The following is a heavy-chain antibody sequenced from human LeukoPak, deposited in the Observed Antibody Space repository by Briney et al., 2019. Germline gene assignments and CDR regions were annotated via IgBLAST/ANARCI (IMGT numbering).Heavy chain of an antibody. CDR3: ARVSVVPAAIASAFDI. D-gene: IGHD2-2*01. Sequence: ASVKVSCKASGGTFSSYAISWVRQAPGQGLEWMGWISAYNGNTNYAQKLQGRVTMTTDTSTSTAYMELRSLRSDDTAVYYCARVSVVPAAIASAFDIWGQGTMVTVSS. CDR2: ISAYNGNT. CDR1: GGTFSSYA. J-gene: IGHJ3*02. V-gene: IGHV1-18*01.